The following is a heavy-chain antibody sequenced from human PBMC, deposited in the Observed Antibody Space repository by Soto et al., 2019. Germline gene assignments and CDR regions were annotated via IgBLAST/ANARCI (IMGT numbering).Heavy chain of an antibody. V-gene: IGHV3-21*01. Sequence: EVQLVESGGGLVKPGGSLRLSCAASGFTFSSYSMNWVRQAPGKGLEWVSSISSSSSYIYYADSVKGRFTISRDNAKNSLYLQMNSLRAEDTAVYYCARDPHYYDSSGYYKRPPNYFDYWGQGTLVTVSS. D-gene: IGHD3-22*01. CDR3: ARDPHYYDSSGYYKRPPNYFDY. J-gene: IGHJ4*02. CDR2: ISSSSSYI. CDR1: GFTFSSYS.